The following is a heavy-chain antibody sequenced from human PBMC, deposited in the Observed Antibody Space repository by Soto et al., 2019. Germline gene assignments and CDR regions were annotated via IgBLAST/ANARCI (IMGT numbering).Heavy chain of an antibody. CDR3: ARRGIVVVPVASRYGWGMDV. D-gene: IGHD2-2*01. V-gene: IGHV4-39*01. J-gene: IGHJ6*02. Sequence: QLQLQESGPGLVKPSETLSLTCTVSGGSISSSNYYWGWIRQPPGKGLEWIGTISYSGTSYYNPSLKSRVIISVDPSKNQFSLKVTSVTAADTAVYYCARRGIVVVPVASRYGWGMDVWGQGTTVTVSS. CDR2: ISYSGTS. CDR1: GGSISSSNYY.